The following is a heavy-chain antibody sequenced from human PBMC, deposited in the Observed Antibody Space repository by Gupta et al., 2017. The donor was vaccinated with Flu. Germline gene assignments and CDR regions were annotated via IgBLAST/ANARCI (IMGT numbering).Heavy chain of an antibody. J-gene: IGHJ4*02. V-gene: IGHV4-39*01. CDR1: Y. CDR2: VYYHGSA. Sequence: YWGWVRQPPGKGLEWIGSVYYHGSAYYNPSLRSRVSISVDTSKNQFSLKLTSVTAADMAVYYCTLLSSSLPLNYWGQGTLVTV. CDR3: TLLSSSLPLNY.